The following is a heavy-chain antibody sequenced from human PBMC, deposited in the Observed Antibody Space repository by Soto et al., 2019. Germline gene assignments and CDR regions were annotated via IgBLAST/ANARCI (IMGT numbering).Heavy chain of an antibody. V-gene: IGHV3-30*18. Sequence: GGSQRLSCGASGCTFSSGGMHWVRQAPGKGQEWVAVISYEGTNKYYADSVKGRFTISRDNSKNTLYLQMNSLRAEDTAVYYCEKAARALLYCTGGSCYPADIWLLTWCQGTLVTISS. CDR2: ISYEGTNK. CDR1: GCTFSSGG. D-gene: IGHD2-15*01. CDR3: EKAARALLYCTGGSCYPADIWLLT. J-gene: IGHJ1*01.